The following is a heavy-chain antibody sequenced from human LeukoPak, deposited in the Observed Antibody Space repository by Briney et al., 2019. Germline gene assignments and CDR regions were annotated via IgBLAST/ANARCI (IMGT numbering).Heavy chain of an antibody. CDR3: ARLGDHFHWNLDL. D-gene: IGHD3-3*02. J-gene: IGHJ2*01. CDR2: IYSGGTT. Sequence: GGSLRLSCAASGFTVGTKYMNWVPQAPGKGLEWVSIIYSGGTTYYADSVKGRFTISRDTSKNTLSLQMHSLRAEDTAVYFCARLGDHFHWNLDLWGRGTLVSVSS. CDR1: GFTVGTKY. V-gene: IGHV3-53*01.